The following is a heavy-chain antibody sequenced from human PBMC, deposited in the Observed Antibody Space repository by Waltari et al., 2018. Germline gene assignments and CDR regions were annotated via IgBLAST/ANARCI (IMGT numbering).Heavy chain of an antibody. CDR1: GFTFSSYG. J-gene: IGHJ4*02. Sequence: QAQLVESGGGVVQPGRSLRLSCAASGFTFSSYGMHWVRQAPGKGLEWVAVIWYDGSNKYYADSVKGRFTISRDNSKNTLYLQMNSLRAEDTAMYYCAKDAAMSGDYFDYWGQGTLVTVSS. CDR3: AKDAAMSGDYFDY. V-gene: IGHV3-30*18. D-gene: IGHD5-18*01. CDR2: IWYDGSNK.